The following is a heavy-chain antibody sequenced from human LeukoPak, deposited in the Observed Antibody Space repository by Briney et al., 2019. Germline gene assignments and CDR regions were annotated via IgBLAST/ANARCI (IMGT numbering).Heavy chain of an antibody. CDR2: ISADASST. CDR1: GFTFSSYT. J-gene: IGHJ4*02. D-gene: IGHD6-13*01. CDR3: ARDGTWQYLVPDY. V-gene: IGHV3-23*01. Sequence: GGSLRLSCGASGFTFSSYTMSWVRQAPGKGLEWVSAISADASSTYYADSVEGRFTISRYNSKNALFLQMNSLRVEDTAVYYCARDGTWQYLVPDYWGQGTLVTVSS.